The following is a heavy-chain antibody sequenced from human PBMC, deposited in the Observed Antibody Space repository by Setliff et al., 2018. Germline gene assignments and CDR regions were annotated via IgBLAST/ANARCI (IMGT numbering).Heavy chain of an antibody. J-gene: IGHJ4*02. CDR3: ANHNPARWAVTGTPLDY. D-gene: IGHD6-19*01. CDR1: GFTFSTHS. Sequence: GESLKISCAASGFTFSTHSMSWVRQAPGKGLEWVSAISGDSASIYYGDSVKGRFTISRDNSKNALYLQMNSLRAEDTAIYYCANHNPARWAVTGTPLDYWGQGTQVTV. V-gene: IGHV3-23*01. CDR2: ISGDSASI.